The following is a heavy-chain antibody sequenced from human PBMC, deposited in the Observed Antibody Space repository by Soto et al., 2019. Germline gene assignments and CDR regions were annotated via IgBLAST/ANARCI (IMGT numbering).Heavy chain of an antibody. CDR3: AKDPSSQWLERLFDY. Sequence: GGSLRLSCAASGFTFSSYAMSWVRQAPGKGLEWVSAIRGSGGSTYYADSVKGRFTISRDNSKNTLYLQMNSLRAEDTAVYYCAKDPSSQWLERLFDYWGQGTLVTVSS. CDR1: GFTFSSYA. J-gene: IGHJ4*02. D-gene: IGHD6-19*01. V-gene: IGHV3-23*01. CDR2: IRGSGGST.